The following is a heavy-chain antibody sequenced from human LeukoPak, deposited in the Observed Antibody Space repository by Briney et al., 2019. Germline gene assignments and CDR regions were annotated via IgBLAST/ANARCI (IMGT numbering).Heavy chain of an antibody. V-gene: IGHV4-38-2*01. D-gene: IGHD1-26*01. CDR1: GYSISSGYY. CDR3: ARHRSVVGATILDAFDI. Sequence: PSETLSLXCAVSGYSISSGYYWGWIRQPPGKGLEWIGSIYHSGSTYYNPSLKSRVTISVDTSKNQFSLKLSSVTAADTAVYYCARHRSVVGATILDAFDIWGQGTMVTVSS. CDR2: IYHSGST. J-gene: IGHJ3*02.